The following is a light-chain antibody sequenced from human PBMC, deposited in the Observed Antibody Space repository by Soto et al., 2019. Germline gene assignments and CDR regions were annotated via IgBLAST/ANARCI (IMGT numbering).Light chain of an antibody. CDR1: QSISSNF. V-gene: IGKV3-20*01. CDR2: GAS. J-gene: IGKJ4*01. Sequence: EFVLTQSPGTLSLSPGERANLSCRASQSISSNFLAWCQQKPGQAPRLLIYGASSRATGIPDRYSGGGSGTDFTLTISRLEPEDFAVYYCQHYGSSPPLTFGGGTKVEIK. CDR3: QHYGSSPPLT.